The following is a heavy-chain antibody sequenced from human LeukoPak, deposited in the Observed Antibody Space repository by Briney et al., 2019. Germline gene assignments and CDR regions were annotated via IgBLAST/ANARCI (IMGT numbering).Heavy chain of an antibody. CDR3: ARDWSHCSSTSCWGYFDL. CDR2: IYYSGST. CDR1: GGSISNSPYF. V-gene: IGHV4-61*01. Sequence: SETLSLTCTVSGGSISNSPYFWSWIRQPPGKGLEWIGYIYYSGSTNYNPSLKSRVTISVDTSKNQFSLKLSSVTAADTAVYYCARDWSHCSSTSCWGYFDLWGRGTLVTVSS. D-gene: IGHD2-2*01. J-gene: IGHJ2*01.